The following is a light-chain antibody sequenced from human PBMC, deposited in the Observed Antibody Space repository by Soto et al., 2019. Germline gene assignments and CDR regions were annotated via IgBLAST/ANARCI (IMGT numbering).Light chain of an antibody. J-gene: IGKJ4*01. V-gene: IGKV3-20*01. CDR1: QSVGKNY. CDR3: QQYAAAPIT. Sequence: EIVLTQSPDTLSLSPGERATLSCRASQSVGKNYLAWFQQKPGQAPRLLIYGASSRATGIPDRFGGSGSGTDFTLAINRLEPEDFAVYYCQQYAAAPITFGGGTKV. CDR2: GAS.